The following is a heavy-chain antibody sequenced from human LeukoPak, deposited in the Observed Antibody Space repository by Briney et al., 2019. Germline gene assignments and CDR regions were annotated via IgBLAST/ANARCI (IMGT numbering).Heavy chain of an antibody. CDR3: ARPYKNWGFVF. J-gene: IGHJ4*02. V-gene: IGHV4-39*01. Sequence: SETLSLTCTVSGGSINSGSYYWGWLRQPPGKGLEWIGTIYHSGSTYYNPSLKSRVIISVDTSKNQFSLKLNSVTAADTAVYYCARPYKNWGFVFWGQGTLVTVSS. CDR2: IYHSGST. D-gene: IGHD3-16*01. CDR1: GGSINSGSYY.